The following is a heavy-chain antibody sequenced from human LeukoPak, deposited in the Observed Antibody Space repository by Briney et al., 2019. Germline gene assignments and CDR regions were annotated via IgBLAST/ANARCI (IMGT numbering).Heavy chain of an antibody. CDR1: EFTFSSYW. D-gene: IGHD2-2*01. CDR3: ATRRCSIAACRASSYRCFDF. Sequence: PGGSLRLSCAASEFTFSSYWMTWVRQAPGKGLGWVANINEDGRGTYYVDSVKGRFTISRDNAKNSVHLQMNSLRAEDTAVYYCATRRCSIAACRASSYRCFDFWGTGTTVTVSS. J-gene: IGHJ6*04. V-gene: IGHV3-7*01. CDR2: INEDGRGT.